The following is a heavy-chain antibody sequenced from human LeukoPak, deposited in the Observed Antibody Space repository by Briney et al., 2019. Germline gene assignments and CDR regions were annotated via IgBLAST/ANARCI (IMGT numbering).Heavy chain of an antibody. CDR1: GGSINSSSYY. D-gene: IGHD5-18*01. Sequence: SETLSLTCTVSGGSINSSSYYWNWIRQPAGKGLEWIGRIYTSGNINYNPSLKSRVTMSVDTSKNQFSLKMSSVTAADTAVYYCVREQLWLLGWFDPWGQGTLVTVSS. V-gene: IGHV4-61*02. CDR2: IYTSGNI. CDR3: VREQLWLLGWFDP. J-gene: IGHJ5*02.